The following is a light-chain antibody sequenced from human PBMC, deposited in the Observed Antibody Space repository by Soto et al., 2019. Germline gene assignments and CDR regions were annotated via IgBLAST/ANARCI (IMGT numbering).Light chain of an antibody. CDR3: QQYSTYTPRT. CDR2: DAS. V-gene: IGKV1-5*01. Sequence: DIQMTQSPSTLSGSVGDRVTITCRASQTISSWLAWYQQKPGKAPKLLIYDASSLESGVPSRFSGSGSGTEFTLTISSLQPDDFETYYCQQYSTYTPRTFGQGTKVDIK. J-gene: IGKJ1*01. CDR1: QTISSW.